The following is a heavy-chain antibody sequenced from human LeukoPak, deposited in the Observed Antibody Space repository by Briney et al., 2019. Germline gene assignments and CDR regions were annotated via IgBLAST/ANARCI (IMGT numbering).Heavy chain of an antibody. J-gene: IGHJ5*02. CDR1: GGSFSGYH. V-gene: IGHV4-34*01. CDR3: ARGGYCSSTSCYNLFDP. CDR2: INHSGST. D-gene: IGHD2-2*02. Sequence: SETLSLTCAVYGGSFSGYHWTWIRQPPGKGLEWIGEINHSGSTNSNPSLKSRVTISIDTSKNQFSLKLSSVTAADTAVYYCARGGYCSSTSCYNLFDPWGQGILVTVSS.